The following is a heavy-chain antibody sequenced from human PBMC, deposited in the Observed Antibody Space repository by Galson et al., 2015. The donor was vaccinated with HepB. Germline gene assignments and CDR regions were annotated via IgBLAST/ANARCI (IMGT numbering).Heavy chain of an antibody. J-gene: IGHJ4*02. V-gene: IGHV3-21*01. CDR1: GFTFSSYS. D-gene: IGHD2-15*01. CDR3: ARDPSGGYCSGGSCHGDY. Sequence: SLRLSCAASGFTFSSYSMNWVRQAPGKGLEWVSSISSSSSYIYYADSVKGRFTISRDNAKNSLYLQMNSLRAEDTAVYYCARDPSGGYCSGGSCHGDYWGQGTLVTVSS. CDR2: ISSSSSYI.